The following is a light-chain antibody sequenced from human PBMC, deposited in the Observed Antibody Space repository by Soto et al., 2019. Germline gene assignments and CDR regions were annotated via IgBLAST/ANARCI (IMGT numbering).Light chain of an antibody. Sequence: EVVLTQSPGTLSLFPGERATLSCRASQSFTNSYLAWFQQKPGQAPRPLIYGISNRATGIPDRFSGSGSGTEFTLTINSLQSEDFALYYCQEYDNWPLWAFGQGTKVDI. V-gene: IGKV3-20*01. CDR3: QEYDNWPLWA. J-gene: IGKJ1*01. CDR1: QSFTNSY. CDR2: GIS.